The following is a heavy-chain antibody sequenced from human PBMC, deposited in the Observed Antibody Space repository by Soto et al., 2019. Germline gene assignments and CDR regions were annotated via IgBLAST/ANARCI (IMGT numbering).Heavy chain of an antibody. Sequence: QVQLQQWGAGLLKPSETLSLTCAVYGGSFSGYYWSWIRQPPGKGLEWIGEINHSGSTNYNPSLRRRVTISVDASKNQFSLKLSSVTAADTAVYYCARVRIVVVPAAISGRPRSPFYYYGMDVWGQGTTVTVSS. D-gene: IGHD2-2*02. CDR2: INHSGST. CDR3: ARVRIVVVPAAISGRPRSPFYYYGMDV. CDR1: GGSFSGYY. V-gene: IGHV4-34*01. J-gene: IGHJ6*02.